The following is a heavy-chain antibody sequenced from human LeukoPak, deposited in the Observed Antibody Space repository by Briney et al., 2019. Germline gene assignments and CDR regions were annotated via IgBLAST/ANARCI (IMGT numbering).Heavy chain of an antibody. J-gene: IGHJ5*02. D-gene: IGHD2-21*01. CDR1: GGSLSSFNHY. CDR2: IFSSGST. V-gene: IGHV4-39*06. CDR3: ARGLAHGGIANWFDP. Sequence: SETLSLICSVPGGSLSSFNHYWAWIRQPPGKGLEWIGCIFSSGSTYYNPSLQSRVTFSLDKSNNHFALKLTSLTAADTAVYYCARGLAHGGIANWFDPWGQGTLVTVSS.